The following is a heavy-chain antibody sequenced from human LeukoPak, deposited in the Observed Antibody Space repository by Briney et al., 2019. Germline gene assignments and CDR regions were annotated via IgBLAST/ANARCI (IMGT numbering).Heavy chain of an antibody. CDR1: GFTFSDYY. CDR2: ISSSGSTI. Sequence: GGSLRLSCAASGFTFSDYYMSWIRQAPGKGLEWVSYISSSGSTIYYADSVKGRFTISRDNAKNSLYLQMNSLRVEDTAVYYCARGAVGYYYDSSGQHWGQGTLVTVSS. V-gene: IGHV3-11*04. J-gene: IGHJ4*02. CDR3: ARGAVGYYYDSSGQH. D-gene: IGHD3-22*01.